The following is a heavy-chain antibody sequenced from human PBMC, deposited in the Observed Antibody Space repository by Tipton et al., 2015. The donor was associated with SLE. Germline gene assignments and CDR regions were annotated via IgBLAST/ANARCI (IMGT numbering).Heavy chain of an antibody. Sequence: TLSLTCTVSGYFISSGYYWGWIRQPPGKGLEWIGYVDYTGSTNYNPSLKGRVTISGDISLKLTSVTAADTAVYYCARHAWGSNWYFDLWGRGTLVTVSS. CDR1: GYFISSGYY. CDR2: VDYTGST. D-gene: IGHD7-27*01. V-gene: IGHV4-38-2*02. CDR3: ARHAWGSNWYFDL. J-gene: IGHJ2*01.